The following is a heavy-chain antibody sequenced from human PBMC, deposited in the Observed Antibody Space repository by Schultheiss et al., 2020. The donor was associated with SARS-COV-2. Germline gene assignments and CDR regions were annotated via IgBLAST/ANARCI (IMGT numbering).Heavy chain of an antibody. CDR2: ISSSGSTI. D-gene: IGHD2-2*01. CDR1: GFTFSSYA. Sequence: GESLKISCAASGFTFSSYAMHWVRQAPGKGLEWVSSISSSGSTIYYADSVKGRFTISRDNAKNSLYLQMNSLRAEDTAVYYCAREYCSSTSCYPVYYYYYYMDVWGKGTTVTVSS. CDR3: AREYCSSTSCYPVYYYYYYMDV. J-gene: IGHJ6*03. V-gene: IGHV3-48*04.